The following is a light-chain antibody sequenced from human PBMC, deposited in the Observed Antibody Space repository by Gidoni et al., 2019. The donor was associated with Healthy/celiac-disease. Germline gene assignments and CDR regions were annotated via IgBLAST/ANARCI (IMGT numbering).Light chain of an antibody. Sequence: QSVLTQQPSASGTPGQRVTISCSGSSSNIGSNTVTWYQQLPGTAPKLLIYSNNQRPSGVPDRFSGSKSGTSASLAISGLQSEDEADYYCAAWDDSLNGWVFGGGTKLTVL. CDR2: SNN. CDR1: SSNIGSNT. CDR3: AAWDDSLNGWV. J-gene: IGLJ3*02. V-gene: IGLV1-44*01.